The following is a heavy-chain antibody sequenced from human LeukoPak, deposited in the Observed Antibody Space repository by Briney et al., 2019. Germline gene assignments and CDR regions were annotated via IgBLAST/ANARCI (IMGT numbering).Heavy chain of an antibody. CDR3: ARSPIVVVPAAYFDY. CDR2: ISSSGSTI. J-gene: IGHJ4*02. Sequence: GGSLRLSCAASGFTFSDYYMSWIRQAPGKGLEWVSYISSSGSTIYYADSVRGRFTISRDNAKNSLYLQMNSLRAEDTAVYYCARSPIVVVPAAYFDYWGQGTLVTVSS. CDR1: GFTFSDYY. V-gene: IGHV3-11*01. D-gene: IGHD2-2*01.